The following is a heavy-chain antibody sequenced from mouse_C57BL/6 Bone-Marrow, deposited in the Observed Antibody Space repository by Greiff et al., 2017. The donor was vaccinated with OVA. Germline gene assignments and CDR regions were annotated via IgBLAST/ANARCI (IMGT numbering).Heavy chain of an antibody. J-gene: IGHJ1*03. CDR1: GYTFTSYW. V-gene: IGHV1-55*01. CDR2: IYPGSGST. D-gene: IGHD1-1*01. CDR3: ARRYYGSSYWYFDV. Sequence: QVQLKQPGAELVKPGASVKVSCKASGYTFTSYWMHWVKQRPGQGLEWIGDIYPGSGSTNYNEKFKSKATLTVDTSSSTAYMQLSSLTSEDSAVYYCARRYYGSSYWYFDVWGTGTTVTVSS.